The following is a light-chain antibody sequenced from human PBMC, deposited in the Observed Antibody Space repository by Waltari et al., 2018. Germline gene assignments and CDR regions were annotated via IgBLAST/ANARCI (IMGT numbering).Light chain of an antibody. CDR1: SSDVGSYNL. CDR2: EGS. Sequence: QSALTQPASVSGSPGQSITISCTGTSSDVGSYNLVSWYQQHPGKAPKLMIYEGSKRPSGFSNRFSGSKSGNTASLTIPGLQAEDEADYYCCSYAGSSTVVFGGVTKLTVL. V-gene: IGLV2-23*01. J-gene: IGLJ2*01. CDR3: CSYAGSSTVV.